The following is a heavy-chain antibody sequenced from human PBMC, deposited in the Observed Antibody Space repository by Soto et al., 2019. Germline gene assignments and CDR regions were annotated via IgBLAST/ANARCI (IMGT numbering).Heavy chain of an antibody. V-gene: IGHV3-30*18. CDR2: ISYDGSDK. CDR1: GFTFNTYG. CDR3: AKSPNFYCSSPNCYKYYFDY. J-gene: IGHJ4*02. Sequence: QDHLVESGGGVDQRGTSLRLSCAASGFTFNTYGMHWVRQAPGKGLEWVAVISYDGSDKFYADSVKGRFTISRDNSKNTLYLQMSSLRPEDTAIYYCAKSPNFYCSSPNCYKYYFDYSGQGTLVIVSS. D-gene: IGHD2-2*02.